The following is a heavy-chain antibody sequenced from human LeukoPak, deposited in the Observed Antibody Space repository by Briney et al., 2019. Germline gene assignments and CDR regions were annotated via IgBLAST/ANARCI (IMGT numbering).Heavy chain of an antibody. CDR2: ISSSSSTI. D-gene: IGHD3-9*01. J-gene: IGHJ5*02. Sequence: GGSLRLSCAASGFTFSSYSMNWVRQAPGKGLEWVSYISSSSSTIYYADSVKGRFTISRDNAKNSLYLQMNSLRAEDTAVYYCARALRYFDWLSTSPEYNWFDPWGQGTLVAVSS. CDR3: ARALRYFDWLSTSPEYNWFDP. CDR1: GFTFSSYS. V-gene: IGHV3-48*01.